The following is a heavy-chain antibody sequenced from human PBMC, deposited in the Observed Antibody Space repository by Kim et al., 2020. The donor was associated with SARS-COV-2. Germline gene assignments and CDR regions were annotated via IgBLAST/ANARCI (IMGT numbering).Heavy chain of an antibody. CDR1: GGSISSSSYY. CDR3: ARQDSSGWYGGYYGMDV. D-gene: IGHD6-19*01. J-gene: IGHJ6*02. Sequence: SETLSLTCTVSGGSISSSSYYWGWIRQPPGKGLEWIGSIYYSGSNYYNPSLKSRVTISVDTSKNQFSLKLSSVTAADTAVYYCARQDSSGWYGGYYGMDVWGQGTTVTVSS. CDR2: IYYSGSN. V-gene: IGHV4-39*01.